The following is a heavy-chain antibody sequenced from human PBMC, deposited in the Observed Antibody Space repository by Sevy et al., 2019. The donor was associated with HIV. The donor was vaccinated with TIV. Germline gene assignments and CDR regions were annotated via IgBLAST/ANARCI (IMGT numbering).Heavy chain of an antibody. CDR3: ATRRITMIVVSASDI. V-gene: IGHV3-23*01. Sequence: GGSLRLSCSASGFTFSSFAMTWVRQAPGKGLEWVSTISRTAGTTYYADSVKGRFTISRDDSKNTLYLQMNSLRAEDTAVYYCATRRITMIVVSASDIWGKGTMVTVSS. CDR1: GFTFSSFA. CDR2: ISRTAGTT. J-gene: IGHJ3*02. D-gene: IGHD3-22*01.